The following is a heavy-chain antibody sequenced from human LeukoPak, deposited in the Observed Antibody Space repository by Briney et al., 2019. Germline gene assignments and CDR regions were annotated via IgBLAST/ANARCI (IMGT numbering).Heavy chain of an antibody. CDR3: ARGQGTYYDFWSGSMDV. CDR2: IYYSGST. V-gene: IGHV4-59*01. J-gene: IGHJ6*03. Sequence: SETLSLTCTVSGGSISSYYWSWIRQPPAKGLEWIGYIYYSGSTNYNPSLKSRVTISVDTSKSQFSLKLSSVTAADTAVYYCARGQGTYYDFWSGSMDVWGKGTTVTVSS. D-gene: IGHD3-3*01. CDR1: GGSISSYY.